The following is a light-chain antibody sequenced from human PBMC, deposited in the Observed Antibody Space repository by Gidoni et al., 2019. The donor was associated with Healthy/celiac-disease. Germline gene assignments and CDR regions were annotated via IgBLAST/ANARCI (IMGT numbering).Light chain of an antibody. CDR1: SSDVGVYNY. Sequence: QSALTQPASVSGSPGQSITISCTGPSSDVGVYNYVSWYQQHPVKAPKRMIYDVSNRPSWGSNRFSGSNSGNTASLTISGLQAEDEADYDGSSYTSSSVVFGGGTKLTVL. V-gene: IGLV2-14*01. CDR3: SSYTSSSVV. J-gene: IGLJ2*01. CDR2: DVS.